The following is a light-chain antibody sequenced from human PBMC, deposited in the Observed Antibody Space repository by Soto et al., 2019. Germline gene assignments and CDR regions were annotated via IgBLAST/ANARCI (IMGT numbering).Light chain of an antibody. J-gene: IGKJ4*01. CDR2: DAS. CDR1: QSVSSNY. CDR3: QQYGSTPLT. V-gene: IGKV3-20*01. Sequence: EIVLTQSPDTLSLSPGERATLSCRASQSVSSNYLAWYQQKPGQAPRFLIYDASSRATGIPDRFSGGGSGTDFTLSISTLEPEDCAVYYCQQYGSTPLTFGGGTKVYIK.